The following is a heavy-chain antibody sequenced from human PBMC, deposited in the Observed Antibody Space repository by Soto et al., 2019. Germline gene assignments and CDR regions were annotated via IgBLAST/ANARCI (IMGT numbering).Heavy chain of an antibody. Sequence: EVQLVESGGGLVKPGGSLRLSCAASGFTFSSYSMNWVRQAPGKGLEWVSSISSSSSYIYYADSVKGRFTISRDNAKNSLYLQMNSLRAEDTAVYYCARGWFGEFLDYLLGDYWGQGTLVTVSS. CDR3: ARGWFGEFLDYLLGDY. V-gene: IGHV3-21*01. CDR1: GFTFSSYS. D-gene: IGHD3-10*01. J-gene: IGHJ4*02. CDR2: ISSSSSYI.